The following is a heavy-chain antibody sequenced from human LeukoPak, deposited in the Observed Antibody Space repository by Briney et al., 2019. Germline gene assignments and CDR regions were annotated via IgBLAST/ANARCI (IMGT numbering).Heavy chain of an antibody. J-gene: IGHJ4*02. CDR1: GFTFSTYG. V-gene: IGHV4-34*01. Sequence: PEGSLRLSCAASGFTFSTYGMSWIRQPPGKGLEWIGEINHSGSTNYNPSLKSRVTISVDTSKNQFSLKLSSVTAADTAVYYCARDYDSSGYFRGWGQGTLVTASS. CDR2: INHSGST. D-gene: IGHD3-22*01. CDR3: ARDYDSSGYFRG.